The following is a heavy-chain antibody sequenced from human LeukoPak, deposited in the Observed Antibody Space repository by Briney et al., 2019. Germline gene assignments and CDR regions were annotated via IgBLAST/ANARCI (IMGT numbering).Heavy chain of an antibody. CDR3: ARGYYGDYQNY. Sequence: SETLSLTCTVSGGSISSNYWSWIRQPPGKGLEWIGYIYYSGSTNYNPSLKSRVTISVDTSKNQFSLKLSSVTAADTAVYYCARGYYGDYQNYWGQGTLVTVSS. J-gene: IGHJ4*02. CDR2: IYYSGST. D-gene: IGHD4-17*01. V-gene: IGHV4-59*01. CDR1: GGSISSNY.